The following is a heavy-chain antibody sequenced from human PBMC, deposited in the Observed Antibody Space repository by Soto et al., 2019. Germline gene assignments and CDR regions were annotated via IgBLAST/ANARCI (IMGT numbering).Heavy chain of an antibody. CDR1: GYTFPTYG. D-gene: IGHD3-22*01. Sequence: QVQLVQSGAEVKKPGASMKFSCKASGYTFPTYGMSWVRQATGQGLDWMGWISTYNGNTKYAESLLGRVSMNTDTTTSTAYMELKSLTSDDTAVYYCARGPTDYYDNSGNYVLDQWGPGTLVTVST. J-gene: IGHJ4*02. V-gene: IGHV1-18*01. CDR2: ISTYNGNT. CDR3: ARGPTDYYDNSGNYVLDQ.